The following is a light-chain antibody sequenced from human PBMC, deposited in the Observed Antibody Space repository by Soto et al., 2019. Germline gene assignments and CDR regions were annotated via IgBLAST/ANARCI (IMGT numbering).Light chain of an antibody. CDR1: QSVNIN. J-gene: IGKJ1*01. Sequence: EIVITQSPSTLSVSPEERATLSCRASQSVNINLAWYQQKPGQAPRLLIFGASSRANGIPARFSGSGSGTEFTLTISNLQTEDFAVYYCQQYNKWPRTFGQGTKVDI. V-gene: IGKV3-15*01. CDR3: QQYNKWPRT. CDR2: GAS.